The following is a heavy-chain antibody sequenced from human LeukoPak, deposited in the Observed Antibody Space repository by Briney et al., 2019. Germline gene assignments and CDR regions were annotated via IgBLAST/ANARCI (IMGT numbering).Heavy chain of an antibody. Sequence: SETLSLTCTVSGGSISSSSYYWSWIRQPPGKGLEWIGYIHYSGSSTNYNPSLKSRLTISVDTSKNQYSLQLSSVTAADTAVYYCARRAVAITPYYFDYWGQGTLVTVSS. CDR2: IHYSGSST. CDR1: GGSISSSSYY. D-gene: IGHD6-19*01. V-gene: IGHV4-61*01. J-gene: IGHJ4*02. CDR3: ARRAVAITPYYFDY.